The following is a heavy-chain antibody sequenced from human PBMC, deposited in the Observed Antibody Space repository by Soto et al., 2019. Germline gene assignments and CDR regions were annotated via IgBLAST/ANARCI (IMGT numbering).Heavy chain of an antibody. J-gene: IGHJ5*02. CDR2: IYYSGST. CDR3: ARHKEDGDYYNWFDP. Sequence: QLQLQESGPGLVKPSETLSLTCTVSGGSISSSSYYWGWIRQPPGKGLEWIGSIYYSGSTYYNPSLKSRVTISVDTSKNQFSLKLSSVTAADTAVYYCARHKEDGDYYNWFDPWGQGTLVTVSP. D-gene: IGHD4-17*01. CDR1: GGSISSSSYY. V-gene: IGHV4-39*01.